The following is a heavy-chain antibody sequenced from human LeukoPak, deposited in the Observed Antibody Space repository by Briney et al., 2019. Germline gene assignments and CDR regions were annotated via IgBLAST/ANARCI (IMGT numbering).Heavy chain of an antibody. J-gene: IGHJ6*03. V-gene: IGHV3-74*01. D-gene: IGHD4-23*01. Sequence: PGGSLRLSCAASGFTFSSYWMHSGRQAPGKRLVWVSRINNDGSSTTYADSVKGRFTISRDNAKNTLYLQMNSLRAEDTAVYYCARDNTVDYYYYMDVWGKGTTVTVSS. CDR3: ARDNTVDYYYYMDV. CDR1: GFTFSSYW. CDR2: INNDGSST.